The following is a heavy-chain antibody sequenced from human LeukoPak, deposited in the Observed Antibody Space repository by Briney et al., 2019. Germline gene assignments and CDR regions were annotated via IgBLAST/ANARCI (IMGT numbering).Heavy chain of an antibody. J-gene: IGHJ3*02. CDR1: GGSINSYY. CDR3: ARDSGYSSGWYGDAFDI. CDR2: IYYSGST. D-gene: IGHD6-19*01. Sequence: PSETLSPTCTVSGGSINSYYWSWIRQPPGKGLEWIGYIYYSGSTNYNPSLKSRVTISVDTSKNQFSLRLSSVTAADTAVYYCARDSGYSSGWYGDAFDIWGQGAMVTVSS. V-gene: IGHV4-59*01.